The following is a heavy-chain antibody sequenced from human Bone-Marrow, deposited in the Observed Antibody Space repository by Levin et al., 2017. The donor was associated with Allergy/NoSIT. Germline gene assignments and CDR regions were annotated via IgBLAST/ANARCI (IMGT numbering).Heavy chain of an antibody. CDR3: ATDSPGGTQQTADSAFGI. J-gene: IGHJ3*02. CDR2: FDPEDDKR. CDR1: GYTLSEMP. V-gene: IGHV1-24*01. Sequence: GESLKISCKVSGYTLSEMPIHWVRQAPGKGPEWMGRFDPEDDKRIYAQKLQGRVTMTEDTSTDTAYMELSALRTEDTAVYYCATDSPGGTQQTADSAFGIWGQGTMVTVSS. D-gene: IGHD2-21*02.